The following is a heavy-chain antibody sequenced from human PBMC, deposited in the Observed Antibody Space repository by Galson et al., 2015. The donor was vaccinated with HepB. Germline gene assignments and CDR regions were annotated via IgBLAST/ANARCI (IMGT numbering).Heavy chain of an antibody. J-gene: IGHJ4*02. CDR2: INPNSGGT. Sequence: SVKVSCKASGYTFTGYHMHWVRQAPGQGLEWMGRINPNSGGTNYAQKFQGRVTMTRDTSISTAYMELSRRRSDDTAVYYCARGRPGMDDYWGQGTLVTVSS. V-gene: IGHV1-2*06. CDR1: GYTFTGYH. CDR3: ARGRPGMDDY.